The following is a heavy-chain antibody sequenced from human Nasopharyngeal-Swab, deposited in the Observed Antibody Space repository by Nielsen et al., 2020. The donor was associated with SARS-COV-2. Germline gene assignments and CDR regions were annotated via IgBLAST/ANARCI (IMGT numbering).Heavy chain of an antibody. J-gene: IGHJ4*02. Sequence: GESLKISCAASGFTFSSYWMSWVRQAPGKGLEWVANIKQGGSEKYYVDSVKGRFTISRDNAKNSLYLQMNSLRAEDTAVYYCARGSGSSPRYWGQGTLVTVSS. CDR3: ARGSGSSPRY. D-gene: IGHD1-26*01. V-gene: IGHV3-7*04. CDR2: IKQGGSEK. CDR1: GFTFSSYW.